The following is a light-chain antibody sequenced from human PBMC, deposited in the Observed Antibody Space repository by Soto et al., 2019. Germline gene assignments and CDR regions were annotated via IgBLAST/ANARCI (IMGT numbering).Light chain of an antibody. CDR2: DAS. J-gene: IGKJ1*01. Sequence: EMVFTQSPPPRPWSPGERATLSCRASQSVSSYLAWYQQKPGQAPRLLIFDASNMATGIPARFSASGSGTDFTLTISRLEPEDSAVFYCHLYGASPPTFGPGTKV. CDR1: QSVSSY. CDR3: HLYGASPPT. V-gene: IGKV3-20*01.